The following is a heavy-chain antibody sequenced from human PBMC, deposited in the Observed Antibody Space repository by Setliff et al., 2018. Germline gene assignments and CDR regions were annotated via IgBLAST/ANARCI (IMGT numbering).Heavy chain of an antibody. CDR2: IYYSGGT. CDR1: GGSISSSSYY. D-gene: IGHD3-3*01. CDR3: ARHFRSSKVQFLEYLTDYYFDS. Sequence: SETLSLTCTVSGGSISSSSYYWGWIRQPPGKGLEWIGSIYYSGGTYYNPSLKSRVTMSVDTSNNQFSLNLRSVTAADTAIYYCARHFRSSKVQFLEYLTDYYFDSWGQGTLVTVSS. J-gene: IGHJ4*02. V-gene: IGHV4-39*01.